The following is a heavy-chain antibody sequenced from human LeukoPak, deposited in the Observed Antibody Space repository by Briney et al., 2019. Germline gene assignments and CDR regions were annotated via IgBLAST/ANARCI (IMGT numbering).Heavy chain of an antibody. Sequence: GGSLRLSCAASGFTLSSYSMNWVRQAPGKGLEWVSYISSSSSTIYYADSVKGRFTISRDNSKNTLYLQMNSLRAEDTAVYYCAKDFGESSGWRYFDYWGQGTLVTVSS. V-gene: IGHV3-48*01. D-gene: IGHD6-19*01. CDR3: AKDFGESSGWRYFDY. CDR1: GFTLSSYS. CDR2: ISSSSSTI. J-gene: IGHJ4*02.